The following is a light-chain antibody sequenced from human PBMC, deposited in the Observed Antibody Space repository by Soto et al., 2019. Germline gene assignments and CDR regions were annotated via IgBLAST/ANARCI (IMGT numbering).Light chain of an antibody. CDR3: NSYTSAGTLV. CDR1: SSDVGGYNY. J-gene: IGLJ2*01. CDR2: EVR. V-gene: IGLV2-14*01. Sequence: QSALTQPASVSGSPGQSITISCTGTSSDVGGYNYVSWYQQHPGKAPKLMIYEVRNRPSGISNRFSGSKSGYTASLTISGLQAEDEADYYCNSYTSAGTLVFDGGNKVTVL.